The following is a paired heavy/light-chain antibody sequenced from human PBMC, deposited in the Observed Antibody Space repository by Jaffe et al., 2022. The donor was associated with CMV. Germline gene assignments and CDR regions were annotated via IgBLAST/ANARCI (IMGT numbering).Light chain of an antibody. Sequence: DIQMTQSPSSLSASVGDRVTITCQASQDITNYLSWYQQKPGKAPKLLIYDAFNLETGVPSRFTGSGSGTHFTLTISSLQPADIATYYCLQHDNLPLTFGGGTKVEIK. CDR2: DAF. CDR3: LQHDNLPLT. CDR1: QDITNY. J-gene: IGKJ4*01. V-gene: IGKV1-33*01.
Heavy chain of an antibody. CDR3: AREAQWLADH. D-gene: IGHD6-19*01. Sequence: QVQLVQSGAEVKKPGASVKVSCKASGYTFSSYAIHWVRQAPGQSPEWMGWINAGNGNTKYSQKFQGRVTITRDTSASTAYVELSSLRSEDTAVYYCAREAQWLADHWGQGTLVTVSS. V-gene: IGHV1-3*01. CDR1: GYTFSSYA. CDR2: INAGNGNT. J-gene: IGHJ4*02.